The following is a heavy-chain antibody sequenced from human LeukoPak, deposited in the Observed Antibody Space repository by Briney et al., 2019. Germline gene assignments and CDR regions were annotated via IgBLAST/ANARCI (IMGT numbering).Heavy chain of an antibody. V-gene: IGHV3-13*04. D-gene: IGHD3-10*01. Sequence: GGSLRLSCAASGFSFSSYDMHWVRQPAGKSLEWVSAIGTAGDTYYPGSVRGRFTISRENAQNSLYLQMNSLRVGDTAVYYCARGPAGVALFDYWGQGTLVTVSS. CDR1: GFSFSSYD. CDR3: ARGPAGVALFDY. CDR2: IGTAGDT. J-gene: IGHJ4*02.